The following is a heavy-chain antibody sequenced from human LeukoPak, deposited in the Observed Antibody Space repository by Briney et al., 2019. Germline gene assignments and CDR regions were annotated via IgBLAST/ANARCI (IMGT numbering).Heavy chain of an antibody. J-gene: IGHJ4*02. Sequence: ASVKVSCKASGYTFTGYYMHWVRQAPGQGLEWMGWINPNSGGTNYAQKFQGRVTMTRDTSISTAYMELSRLRSDGTAVYYCARLKRLSAKYGHFDYWGQGTLVTVSS. D-gene: IGHD6-25*01. CDR3: ARLKRLSAKYGHFDY. CDR2: INPNSGGT. CDR1: GYTFTGYY. V-gene: IGHV1-2*02.